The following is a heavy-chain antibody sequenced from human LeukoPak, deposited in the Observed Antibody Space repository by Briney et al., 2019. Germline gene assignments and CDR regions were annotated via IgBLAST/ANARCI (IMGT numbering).Heavy chain of an antibody. CDR3: ARGSPLDWYFDL. Sequence: TPSETLSLTCTVSGGSISSGYWNWIRQPPGKGLEWIGYIYYSGSTKYNPSLMSRVTLSVDTSKNQFSLRLTSVTAADTAVYYCARGSPLDWYFDLWGRGTLVSVSS. CDR2: IYYSGST. V-gene: IGHV4-59*01. J-gene: IGHJ2*01. CDR1: GGSISSGY.